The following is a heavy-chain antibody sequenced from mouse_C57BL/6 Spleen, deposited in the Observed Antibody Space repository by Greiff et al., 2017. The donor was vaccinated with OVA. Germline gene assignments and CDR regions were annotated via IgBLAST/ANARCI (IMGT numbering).Heavy chain of an antibody. Sequence: QVQLKQSGAELVKPGASVKISCKASGYAFSSYWMNWVKQRPGKGLEWIGQIYPGDGDTNYNGKFKGKATLTADKSSSTAYMQLSSLTSEDSAVYFCATGYYDYDGGYFDVWGTGTTVTVSS. D-gene: IGHD2-4*01. CDR1: GYAFSSYW. J-gene: IGHJ1*03. CDR3: ATGYYDYDGGYFDV. CDR2: IYPGDGDT. V-gene: IGHV1-80*01.